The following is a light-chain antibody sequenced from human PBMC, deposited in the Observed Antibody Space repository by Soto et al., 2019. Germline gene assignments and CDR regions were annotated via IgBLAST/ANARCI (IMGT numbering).Light chain of an antibody. J-gene: IGLJ2*01. Sequence: QSALTQPPSASGSPGQSVTISCTGTSSDVGGYNYVSWYQKHPGKAPKLMIYEVSKRPSGVPDRFSGSKSGNTASLTVSGLQAEEEADYYCSSYAGSNNLVFGGGTKLTVL. CDR2: EVS. V-gene: IGLV2-8*01. CDR1: SSDVGGYNY. CDR3: SSYAGSNNLV.